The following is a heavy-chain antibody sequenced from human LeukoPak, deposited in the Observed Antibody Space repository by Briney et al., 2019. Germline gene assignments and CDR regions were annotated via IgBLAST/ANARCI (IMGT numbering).Heavy chain of an antibody. Sequence: GGSLRLSCAASGFSFSSHGMSWVRQAPGKGLEWVSVIYSGGSTYYVDSVEGRFIIPRDNSKNTVYLQMNRLRAEDTAVYYCAGGGSWFGEFRWWYMDVWGKGTTVTISS. D-gene: IGHD3-10*01. CDR3: AGGGSWFGEFRWWYMDV. CDR1: GFSFSSHG. CDR2: IYSGGST. J-gene: IGHJ6*03. V-gene: IGHV3-53*01.